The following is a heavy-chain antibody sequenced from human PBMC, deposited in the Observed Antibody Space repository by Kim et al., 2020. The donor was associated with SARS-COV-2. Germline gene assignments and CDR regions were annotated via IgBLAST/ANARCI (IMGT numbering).Heavy chain of an antibody. D-gene: IGHD3-9*01. Sequence: GGSLRLSCAASGFTFSSYSMNWVRQAPGKGLEWVSYISSSSSTIYYADSVKGRFTISRDNAKNSLYLQMNSLRAEDTAVYYCARDLPLTLNYYYYGMDVWGQGTTVTVSS. CDR2: ISSSSSTI. CDR3: ARDLPLTLNYYYYGMDV. V-gene: IGHV3-48*04. J-gene: IGHJ6*02. CDR1: GFTFSSYS.